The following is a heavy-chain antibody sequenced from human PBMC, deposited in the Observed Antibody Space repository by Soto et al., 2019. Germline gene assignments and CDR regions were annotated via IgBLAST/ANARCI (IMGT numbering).Heavy chain of an antibody. CDR1: GYTFTDYH. V-gene: IGHV1-2*02. J-gene: IGHJ4*02. D-gene: IGHD1-26*01. CDR2: ITPKSGQI. Sequence: QVHLVQSGAEVTRPGDSVKVSCKASGYTFTDYHIHWVQQATGQGLEWMGSITPKSGQIYYSPKFQGRITLTRDTSISTAYMEVTTLRFDDTAVYYCARAPILGPTADLDYWGQGTLATVSS. CDR3: ARAPILGPTADLDY.